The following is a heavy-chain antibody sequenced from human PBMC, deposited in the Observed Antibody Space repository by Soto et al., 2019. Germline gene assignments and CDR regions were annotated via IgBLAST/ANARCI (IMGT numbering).Heavy chain of an antibody. CDR3: ARAKYSGSYVRENNWFDP. Sequence: QVQLVQSGAEVKKPGSSVKVSCKASGGTFSSYTISWVRQAPGQGLEWMGRIIPILGIANYAQKFQGRVTITADKSTSTAYMEPSSLRSEDTAVYYCARAKYSGSYVRENNWFDPCGQGTLVTVSS. CDR2: IIPILGIA. J-gene: IGHJ5*02. CDR1: GGTFSSYT. D-gene: IGHD1-26*01. V-gene: IGHV1-69*02.